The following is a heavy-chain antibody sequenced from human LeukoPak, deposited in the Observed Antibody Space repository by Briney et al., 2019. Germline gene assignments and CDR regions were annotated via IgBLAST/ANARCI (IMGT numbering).Heavy chain of an antibody. Sequence: GGSPRLSCAASGFTFSSYSIYWVRQAPGKGLEWVSSISSSSRYINYADSVKGRFTISRDNAKNSLFLQMNSLRAEDTAVYYCASPPSVDSSSPYYFEYWGQGTLVTVSS. V-gene: IGHV3-21*01. CDR3: ASPPSVDSSSPYYFEY. J-gene: IGHJ4*02. D-gene: IGHD6-6*01. CDR2: ISSSSRYI. CDR1: GFTFSSYS.